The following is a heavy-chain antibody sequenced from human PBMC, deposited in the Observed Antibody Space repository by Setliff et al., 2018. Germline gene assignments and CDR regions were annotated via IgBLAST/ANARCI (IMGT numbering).Heavy chain of an antibody. CDR2: IHPADYDT. J-gene: IGHJ6*03. CDR3: ARGSRSWGPRDYYYMDV. V-gene: IGHV5-51*01. CDR1: GNGFTDLW. D-gene: IGHD2-2*01. Sequence: GESLKISCKVSGNGFTDLWIAWVRQTPGKGLEWMGIIHPADYDTRYSPSLQGQVTFSADRSISTAHLQWDSLKASDTAMYYCARGSRSWGPRDYYYMDVWGQGTTVTVSS.